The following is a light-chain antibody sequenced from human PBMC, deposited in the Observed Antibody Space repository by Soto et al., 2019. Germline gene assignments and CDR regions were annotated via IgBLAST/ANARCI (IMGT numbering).Light chain of an antibody. CDR3: QQFSSYPLT. Sequence: EIVMTQSPATLSVTPGERVTLSCRASQSVNTNLVWYHQKPGQAPRLLIYSASTRATGIPARFSGGGSGTDFTLTISRLEPEDFAVYYCQQFSSYPLTFGGGTKVDI. J-gene: IGKJ4*01. CDR2: SAS. V-gene: IGKV3-15*01. CDR1: QSVNTN.